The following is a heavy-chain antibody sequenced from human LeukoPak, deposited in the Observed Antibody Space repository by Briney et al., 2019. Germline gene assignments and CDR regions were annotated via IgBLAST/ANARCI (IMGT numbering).Heavy chain of an antibody. V-gene: IGHV4-61*02. CDR1: GGSVRRGNYY. D-gene: IGHD6-6*01. CDR3: ARWSGSVTARNYYYYMDV. J-gene: IGHJ6*03. Sequence: TSETLSLTCTVSGGSVRRGNYYWPWIRQPAGSGLEWIGRIYTSGTTDYNPSLRTRVTISVDASRNQFSLNLSSVTAADTAVYYCARWSGSVTARNYYYYMDVWGEGTTVTVSS. CDR2: IYTSGTT.